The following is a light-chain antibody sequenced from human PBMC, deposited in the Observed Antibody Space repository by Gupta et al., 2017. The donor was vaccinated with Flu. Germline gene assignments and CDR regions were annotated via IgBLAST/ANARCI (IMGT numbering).Light chain of an antibody. CDR3: QHSDSTPTWT. CDR1: QSISSY. CDR2: AAS. J-gene: IGKJ1*01. V-gene: IGKV1-39*01. Sequence: DIQMTQSPSSLSASVGDRVTITCRASQSISSYLNWYQQKPGKAPKLLIYAASSLQSGVPSRFSGSGSGTDFTLTISSLQPEDFATYYCQHSDSTPTWTFGQGTKVEIK.